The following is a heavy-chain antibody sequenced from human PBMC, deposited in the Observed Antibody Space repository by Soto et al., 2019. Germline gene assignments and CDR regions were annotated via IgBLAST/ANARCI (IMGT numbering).Heavy chain of an antibody. J-gene: IGHJ4*02. CDR1: GGSISSGGYY. V-gene: IGHV4-31*01. CDR3: ARAPGDYCDY. Sequence: QVQLQESGPGLVKPSQTLSLTCTVSGGSISSGGYYWSWIRQHPGKGLEWIGYIFYSGSTYYNPSLQXXVXILXDTSKNQFSLKLSSVTAADTAVYYCARAPGDYCDYWGQGTLVTVSS. CDR2: IFYSGST.